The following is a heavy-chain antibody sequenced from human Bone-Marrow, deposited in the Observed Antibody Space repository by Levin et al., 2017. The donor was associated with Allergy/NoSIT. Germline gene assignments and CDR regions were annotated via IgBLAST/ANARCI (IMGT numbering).Heavy chain of an antibody. Sequence: GESLKISCEASGYSFSNYWIGWVRQMPGKGLEWMGVIYPGDSDTRYSPSFQGQVTISADKSLTTAYLDWSSLKASDTAIYYCAGQFGGVGYSFGFFDHWGQGALVTVSS. J-gene: IGHJ4*02. CDR3: AGQFGGVGYSFGFFDH. D-gene: IGHD5-12*01. V-gene: IGHV5-51*01. CDR1: GYSFSNYW. CDR2: IYPGDSDT.